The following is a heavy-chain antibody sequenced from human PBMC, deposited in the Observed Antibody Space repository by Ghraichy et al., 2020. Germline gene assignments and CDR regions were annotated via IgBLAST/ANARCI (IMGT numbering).Heavy chain of an antibody. CDR1: GFTFSNYW. Sequence: GGSLRLSCAASGFTFSNYWMHWVRQAPGKGLVWVSRIKSDGSSTSYGDSVKGRFTISRDNAKNTLYLQMNSLRAEDTAVYYCARDDPTMVTGFDYWGQGTLVTVSS. D-gene: IGHD3-10*01. J-gene: IGHJ4*02. CDR2: IKSDGSST. V-gene: IGHV3-74*01. CDR3: ARDDPTMVTGFDY.